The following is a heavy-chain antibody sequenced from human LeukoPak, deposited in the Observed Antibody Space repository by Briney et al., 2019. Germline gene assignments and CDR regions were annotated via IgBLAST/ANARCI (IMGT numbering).Heavy chain of an antibody. Sequence: SETLSLTCAVYGGSFSGYYWGWIRQPPGKGLEWIGSIYYSGSTYYNPSLKSRVTVSVDTSKNQFSLKLSSVTAADTAVYYCARHDVLRFMRGWFDPWGQGTLVTVSS. D-gene: IGHD3-3*01. V-gene: IGHV4-39*01. CDR2: IYYSGST. J-gene: IGHJ5*02. CDR3: ARHDVLRFMRGWFDP. CDR1: GGSFSGYY.